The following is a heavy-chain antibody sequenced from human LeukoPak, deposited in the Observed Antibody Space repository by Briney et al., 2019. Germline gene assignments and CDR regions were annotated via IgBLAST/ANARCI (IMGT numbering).Heavy chain of an antibody. Sequence: PSQTLSLTCTVSGASISSGGYFWTWIRQHLGKGLEWIGYISYSGSPYYSPSLESRVTISADTSQNQFSLKLNSVTAADTAIYYCARLFCSGASCSRGGGFDYWGQGTLVTVSS. J-gene: IGHJ4*02. V-gene: IGHV4-31*03. CDR3: ARLFCSGASCSRGGGFDY. CDR2: ISYSGSP. D-gene: IGHD2-15*01. CDR1: GASISSGGYF.